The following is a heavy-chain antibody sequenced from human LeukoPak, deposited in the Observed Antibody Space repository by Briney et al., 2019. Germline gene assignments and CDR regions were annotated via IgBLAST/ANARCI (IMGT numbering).Heavy chain of an antibody. CDR1: GGSISSGGYY. D-gene: IGHD4-17*01. CDR3: ARHPTADYGETYYFDY. Sequence: PSQTLSLTCTVSGGSISSGGYYWSWIRQHPGKGLEWIGYIYYSGSTYYNPSLKSRVTIPVDTSKNQFSLKLSSVTAADTAVYYCARHPTADYGETYYFDYWGQGTLVTVSS. J-gene: IGHJ4*02. CDR2: IYYSGST. V-gene: IGHV4-31*03.